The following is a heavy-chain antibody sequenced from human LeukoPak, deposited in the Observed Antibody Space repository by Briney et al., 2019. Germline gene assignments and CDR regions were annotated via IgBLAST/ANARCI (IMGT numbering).Heavy chain of an antibody. CDR1: GYTFTSYD. V-gene: IGHV1-8*01. Sequence: ASVKVSCKASGYTFTSYDINWVRQATGQGLEWMGWMNPNSGNTGYAQKFQGRVTMTRNISISTAYMELSSLRSEDTAVYYCARGFSTYYDFWSGETNWFDPWGQGTLVTVSS. J-gene: IGHJ5*02. CDR3: ARGFSTYYDFWSGETNWFDP. D-gene: IGHD3-3*01. CDR2: MNPNSGNT.